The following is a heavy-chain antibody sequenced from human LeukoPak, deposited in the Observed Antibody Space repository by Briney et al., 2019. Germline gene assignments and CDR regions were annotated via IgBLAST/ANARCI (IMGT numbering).Heavy chain of an antibody. Sequence: ASVKVSCKASGYTFTSYGISWVRQAPGQGLEWMGWINADNGNTNYAQKLQGRVTMTTDTSTSTAYMELKSLRSDDTAVYYCARDPNTYCNYYYMDVWGKGTTVTVSS. CDR1: GYTFTSYG. J-gene: IGHJ6*03. D-gene: IGHD1-26*01. CDR2: INADNGNT. CDR3: ARDPNTYCNYYYMDV. V-gene: IGHV1-18*01.